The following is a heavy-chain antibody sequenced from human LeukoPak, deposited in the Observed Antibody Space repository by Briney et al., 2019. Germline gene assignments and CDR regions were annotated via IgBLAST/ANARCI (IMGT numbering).Heavy chain of an antibody. J-gene: IGHJ6*02. Sequence: GGSLRLSCAASRFSFSSYWMHWVRHPPGKGLVWVSRIKSDGSSTTYAASVQGRFTISRDNAKNTLYLQMNSLRGEDTAVYYCASDRSYAMDVWGQGTTVTVSS. CDR3: ASDRSYAMDV. CDR1: RFSFSSYW. V-gene: IGHV3-74*01. CDR2: IKSDGSST.